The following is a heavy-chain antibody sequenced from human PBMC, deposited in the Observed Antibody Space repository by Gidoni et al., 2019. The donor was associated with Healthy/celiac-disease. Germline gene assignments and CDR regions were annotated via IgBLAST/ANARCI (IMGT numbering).Heavy chain of an antibody. CDR2: ISWNSGSI. CDR1: GFPFDDYA. CDR3: AKAPRGVVGATGGAFDI. Sequence: EVQLVESGGGLVQPGRSLRLSCAASGFPFDDYAMHWVRQAPGKGLEWVSGISWNSGSIGYADSVKGRFTISRDNAKNSLYLQMNSLRAEDTALYYCAKAPRGVVGATGGAFDIWGQGTMVTVSS. V-gene: IGHV3-9*01. D-gene: IGHD1-26*01. J-gene: IGHJ3*02.